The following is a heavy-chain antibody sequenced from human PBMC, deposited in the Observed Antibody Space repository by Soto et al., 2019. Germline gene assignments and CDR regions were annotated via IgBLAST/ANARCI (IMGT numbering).Heavy chain of an antibody. CDR2: IYSGGST. Sequence: EVQLVETGGGLIQPGGSLRLSCAASGFTVSSNYMSWVRQAPGKGLEWVSVIYSGGSTYYADSVRGRFTISRDNSKNTLYLKMKGLRAEDRAVYYCARDPPATRHGMDVWGQGTTVTVSS. V-gene: IGHV3-53*02. J-gene: IGHJ6*02. CDR1: GFTVSSNY. CDR3: ARDPPATRHGMDV.